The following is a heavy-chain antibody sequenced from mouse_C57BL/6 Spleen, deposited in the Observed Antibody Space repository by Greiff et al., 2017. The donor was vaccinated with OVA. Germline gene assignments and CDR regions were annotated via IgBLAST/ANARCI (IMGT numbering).Heavy chain of an antibody. CDR2: IRSKSNNYAT. CDR1: GFSFNTYA. D-gene: IGHD1-1*01. CDR3: VSLYYYGSSRGYFDV. V-gene: IGHV10-1*01. Sequence: EVKVVESGGGLVQPKGSLKLSCAASGFSFNTYAMNWVRQAPGKGLEWVARIRSKSNNYATYYADSVKDRFTISRDDSESMLYLQMNNLKTEDTAMYYCVSLYYYGSSRGYFDVWGTGTTVTVSS. J-gene: IGHJ1*03.